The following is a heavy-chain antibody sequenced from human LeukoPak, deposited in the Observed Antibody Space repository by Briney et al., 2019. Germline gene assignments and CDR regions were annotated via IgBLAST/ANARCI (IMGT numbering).Heavy chain of an antibody. CDR3: ARGPVAGNWFDP. J-gene: IGHJ5*02. CDR1: GGSISSYY. CDR2: IYTSGST. V-gene: IGHV4-4*07. D-gene: IGHD2-15*01. Sequence: PSETPSLTCTVSGGSISSYYWSWIRQPAGKGLEWIGRIYTSGSTNYNPSLKSRVTMSVDTSKNRFSLKLSSVTAADTAVYYCARGPVAGNWFDPWGQGTLVTVSS.